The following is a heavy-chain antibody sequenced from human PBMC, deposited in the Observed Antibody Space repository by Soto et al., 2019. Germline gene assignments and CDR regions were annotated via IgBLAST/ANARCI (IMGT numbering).Heavy chain of an antibody. Sequence: EVQLVQSGAEVKKPGESLKISCKGSGYTFPNYWIGWVRQMPGKGLEWMGIIYPRDSDTKYNPSFQGQVTISADKSITTTYLQWSSLKASDTAIYYCAASIFYYGMDVWGQGTTVTVSS. CDR2: IYPRDSDT. CDR1: GYTFPNYW. J-gene: IGHJ6*02. CDR3: AASIFYYGMDV. V-gene: IGHV5-51*01.